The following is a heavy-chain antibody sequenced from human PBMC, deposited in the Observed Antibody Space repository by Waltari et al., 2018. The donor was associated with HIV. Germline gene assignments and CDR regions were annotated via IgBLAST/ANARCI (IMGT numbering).Heavy chain of an antibody. CDR1: GFIFTDFA. CDR3: VKDSGRAADVFDL. V-gene: IGHV3-23*01. Sequence: QLLESGGGLVEPGGSLRPSCAPSGFIFTDFAMDWVRQAPGKGLGWVSAIRGGGETFYADPVKGRFTISRDNSKNTLYLQMNSLRADDAAVYYCVKDSGRAADVFDLWGQGTMVTVSS. D-gene: IGHD3-10*01. CDR2: IRGGGET. J-gene: IGHJ3*01.